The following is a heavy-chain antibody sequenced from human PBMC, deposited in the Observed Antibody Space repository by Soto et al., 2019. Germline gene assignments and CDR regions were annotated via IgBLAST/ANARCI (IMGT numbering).Heavy chain of an antibody. J-gene: IGHJ4*02. V-gene: IGHV1-18*01. CDR1: GYTFTSYG. CDR3: ARKIHCSGGSCYKDGLGVDY. CDR2: ISAYNGNT. D-gene: IGHD2-15*01. Sequence: QVQLVQSGAEVKKPGASVKVSCKASGYTFTSYGISWVRQAPGQGLEWMGWISAYNGNTNYAQKLQGRVTMTTDTSTSAAYMERRSLRSDDTAVYYCARKIHCSGGSCYKDGLGVDYWGQGTLVTVSS.